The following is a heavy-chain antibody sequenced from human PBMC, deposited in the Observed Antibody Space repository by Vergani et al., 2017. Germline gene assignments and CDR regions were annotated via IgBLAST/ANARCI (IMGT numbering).Heavy chain of an antibody. J-gene: IGHJ6*03. D-gene: IGHD6-13*01. V-gene: IGHV4-4*08. CDR3: ARDQQQLAACYFNYDMDV. Sequence: QVQLEESGPGLVKPSETLSLTCTVSGGSFNTYYWSWIRQSPGKGLEWIGYIYSTGSTNYNPSLKSRVTMSVDTSKNQFSLKLSSVTAADTAVYYCARDQQQLAACYFNYDMDVWGKGTTVTVSS. CDR1: GGSFNTYY. CDR2: IYSTGST.